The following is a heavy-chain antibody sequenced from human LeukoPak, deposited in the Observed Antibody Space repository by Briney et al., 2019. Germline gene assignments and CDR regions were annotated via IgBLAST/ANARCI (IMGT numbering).Heavy chain of an antibody. D-gene: IGHD5-12*01. V-gene: IGHV3-7*01. CDR2: IKQDGSEK. CDR3: AREAWWHYSGCVVDL. Sequence: GGSLRLSCAASGFTFSDYYMAWVRQAPGKGLEWVANIKQDGSEKYYVDSVKGRFTISRDNGMNSLYLQMNSLRAEDTAVYYCAREAWWHYSGCVVDLWGQGTLVTVSS. J-gene: IGHJ4*02. CDR1: GFTFSDYY.